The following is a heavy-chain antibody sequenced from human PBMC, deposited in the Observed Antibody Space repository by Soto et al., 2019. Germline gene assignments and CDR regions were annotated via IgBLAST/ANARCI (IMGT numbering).Heavy chain of an antibody. D-gene: IGHD3-9*01. Sequence: GGSLRLSCAASGFTFSSYGMHWVRQAPGKGLEWVAVISYDGSNKYYADSVKGRFTISRDNSKNTLYLQMNSLRAEDTAVYYCAKSKNIVLRYFDWLLSFDYWGQGTLVTVSS. V-gene: IGHV3-30*18. CDR3: AKSKNIVLRYFDWLLSFDY. CDR1: GFTFSSYG. J-gene: IGHJ4*02. CDR2: ISYDGSNK.